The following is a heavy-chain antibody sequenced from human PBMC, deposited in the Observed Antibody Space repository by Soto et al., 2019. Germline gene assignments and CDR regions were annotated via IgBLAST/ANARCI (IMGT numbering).Heavy chain of an antibody. CDR1: GGSISSGGYY. CDR3: ARLGTGTTVHYYYGMDV. J-gene: IGHJ6*02. V-gene: IGHV4-31*03. D-gene: IGHD1-7*01. Sequence: SETLSLTCSVSGGSISSGGYYWSWIRQHPGKGLEWIGYIYYSGSTYYNPSLKSRVTISVGKSKNQFSLKLSSVTAADTAVYYCARLGTGTTVHYYYGMDVWGQGTTVTVSS. CDR2: IYYSGST.